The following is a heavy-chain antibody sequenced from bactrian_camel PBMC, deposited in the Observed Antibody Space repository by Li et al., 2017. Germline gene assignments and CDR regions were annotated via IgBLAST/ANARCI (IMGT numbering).Heavy chain of an antibody. V-gene: IGHV3S53*01. J-gene: IGHJ4*01. D-gene: IGHD1*01. CDR2: IDSDGDT. CDR3: ASDGPTQEALCSYWASKRPGEKSAS. CDR1: GDVYGNNC. Sequence: VQLVESGGGSEQAGGSRRLSCTASGDVYGNNCMAWFRQGPGTDREGVAVIDSDGDTAYAESMKDRFTISVDNAKNTVYLGMNSLQPEDTAMYYCASDGPTQEALCSYWASKRPGEKSASWGQGTQVTVS.